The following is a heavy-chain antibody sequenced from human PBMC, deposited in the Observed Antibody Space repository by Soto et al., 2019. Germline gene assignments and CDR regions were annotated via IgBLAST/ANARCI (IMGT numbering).Heavy chain of an antibody. CDR3: ARDLQHIVVVTTTGRVDLDY. CDR1: GYTFTSYG. CDR2: ISAYNGNT. D-gene: IGHD2-21*02. Sequence: QVQLVQSGAEVKKPGASVKVSCKASGYTFTSYGISWVRQAPGQGLEWMGWISAYNGNTNYAQKLQGRGTMTTATYTSTAYMELRSLRSDDTAVYYCARDLQHIVVVTTTGRVDLDYWGQGTLVTVSS. J-gene: IGHJ4*02. V-gene: IGHV1-18*04.